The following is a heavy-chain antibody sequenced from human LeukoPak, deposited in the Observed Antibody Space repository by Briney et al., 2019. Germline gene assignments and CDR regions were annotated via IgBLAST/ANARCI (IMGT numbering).Heavy chain of an antibody. CDR1: GGSISSYY. D-gene: IGHD3-10*01. CDR2: IYTSGST. J-gene: IGHJ5*02. V-gene: IGHV4-4*07. CDR3: ARDSGTTGEVKFDP. Sequence: SETLSLTCTVSGGSISSYYWSWIRQPAGKGLEWIGRIYTSGSTNYNPSLKSRVTMSVDTSKNQFSLKLSSVTAADTAIYYCARDSGTTGEVKFDPWGQGTLVTVSS.